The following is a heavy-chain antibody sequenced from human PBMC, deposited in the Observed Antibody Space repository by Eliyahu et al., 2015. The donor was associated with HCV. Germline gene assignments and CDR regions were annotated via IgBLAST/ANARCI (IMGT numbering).Heavy chain of an antibody. V-gene: IGHV3-74*01. CDR2: INSDGSST. J-gene: IGHJ6*02. D-gene: IGHD3-10*01. Sequence: EVQLVESGGGLVQPGGSLRXSCAASGFTFSSYWMHWVRQXPGKGLVWVSRINSDGSSTSYADSVKGRFTISRDNAKNTLYLQMNSLRAEDTAVYYCAGDPRVVHGSGSYYYGMDVWGQGTTVTVSS. CDR1: GFTFSSYW. CDR3: AGDPRVVHGSGSYYYGMDV.